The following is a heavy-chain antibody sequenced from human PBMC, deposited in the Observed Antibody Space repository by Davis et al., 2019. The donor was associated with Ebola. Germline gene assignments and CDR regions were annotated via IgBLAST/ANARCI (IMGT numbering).Heavy chain of an antibody. CDR2: IWYDGTNK. CDR3: ARDWDYYGSGSYYDKLDY. V-gene: IGHV3-33*08. Sequence: GGSLRLSCAASGFSFSSYGMHWVRQAPGKGLEWVAFIWYDGTNKYYADSVKGRFAISRENSKNTLYLQMNSLRVEDTAVYYCARDWDYYGSGSYYDKLDYWGQGTLVTVSS. J-gene: IGHJ4*02. CDR1: GFSFSSYG. D-gene: IGHD3-10*01.